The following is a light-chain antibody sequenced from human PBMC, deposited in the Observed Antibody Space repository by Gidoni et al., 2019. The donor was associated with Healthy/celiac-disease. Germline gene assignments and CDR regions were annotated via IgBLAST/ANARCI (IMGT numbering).Light chain of an antibody. CDR1: QSVRSS. J-gene: IGKJ1*01. V-gene: IGKV3-11*01. CDR3: QQRSNWWT. Sequence: EIVLTQSPATLSLSPGERATLSCRASQSVRSSLAWYQQKPGQAPRLLIYDASNRATGIPARFSGSGSGTDFTLTIGRLEPEDFAVYYCQQRSNWWTFGQGTKVEIK. CDR2: DAS.